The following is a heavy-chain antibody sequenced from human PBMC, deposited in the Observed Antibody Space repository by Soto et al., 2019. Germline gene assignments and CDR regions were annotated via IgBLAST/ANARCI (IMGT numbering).Heavy chain of an antibody. CDR3: ARGLVVVSATYWYFDL. CDR1: GYTFTSYD. J-gene: IGHJ2*01. D-gene: IGHD2-15*01. CDR2: MNPNSGKA. V-gene: IGHV1-8*01. Sequence: QVQLVQSGAEVKKPGASVKVSCKASGYTFTSYDINWLRQAAGQGLEWIGWMNPNSGKAVYAQKFQGRVTMAGNTSISTAYMELSSLRSDDTAVYFCARGLVVVSATYWYFDLWGRGTLVTVS.